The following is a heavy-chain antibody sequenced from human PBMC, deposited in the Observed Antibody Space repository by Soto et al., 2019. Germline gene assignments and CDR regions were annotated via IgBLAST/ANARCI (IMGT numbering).Heavy chain of an antibody. CDR2: IWYDGSNK. Sequence: GGSLRLSCAASGFTFSSYGMHWVRQAPGKGLEWVAVIWYDGSNKYYADSVKGRFTISRDNSKNTLYLQMNSLRAEDTAVYYCARDSRYSGSPDDWGQGTLVTVAS. D-gene: IGHD1-26*01. CDR1: GFTFSSYG. J-gene: IGHJ4*02. V-gene: IGHV3-33*01. CDR3: ARDSRYSGSPDD.